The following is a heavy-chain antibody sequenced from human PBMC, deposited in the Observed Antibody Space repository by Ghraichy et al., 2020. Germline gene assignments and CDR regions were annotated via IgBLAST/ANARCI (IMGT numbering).Heavy chain of an antibody. CDR3: TCTGIAVAGPYYYYYGMDV. D-gene: IGHD6-19*01. V-gene: IGHV3-73*01. J-gene: IGHJ6*02. CDR1: GFTFSGSA. Sequence: GGSLRLSCAASGFTFSGSAMHWVRQASGKGLEWVGRIRSKANSYATAYAASVKGRFTISRDDSKNTAYLQMNSLKTEDTAVYYCTCTGIAVAGPYYYYYGMDVWGQGTTVTVSS. CDR2: IRSKANSYAT.